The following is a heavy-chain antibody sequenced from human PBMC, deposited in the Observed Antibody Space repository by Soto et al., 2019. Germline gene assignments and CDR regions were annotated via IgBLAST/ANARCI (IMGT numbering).Heavy chain of an antibody. CDR3: ARVKGGLLWAYYYGSGSQRPYWIDP. V-gene: IGHV4-30-2*01. J-gene: IGHJ5*01. Sequence: PSETLSLTCAVSGGSMSSGGYSWSWIRQPPGKGLEWIGYIYHSGSTYYNPSLKSRVTISLDTSKNQFSLKLSSVTAADTAVYYCARVKGGLLWAYYYGSGSQRPYWIDPWGLGTLVTVSS. CDR1: GGSMSSGGYS. D-gene: IGHD3-10*01. CDR2: IYHSGST.